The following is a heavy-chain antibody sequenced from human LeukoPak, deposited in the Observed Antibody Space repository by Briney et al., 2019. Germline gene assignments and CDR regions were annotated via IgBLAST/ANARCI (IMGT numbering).Heavy chain of an antibody. V-gene: IGHV4-59*01. Sequence: PSETLSLTCTVSGGSISSYYWSWIRQPPGKGLEWIGYIYYSGSTNYNPSLKSRVTISVDTSKNQFSLKLSSVTAADTAVYYCARAQWLTYHRSEGFDYWGQGTLVTVSS. CDR3: ARAQWLTYHRSEGFDY. CDR2: IYYSGST. J-gene: IGHJ4*02. CDR1: GGSISSYY. D-gene: IGHD6-19*01.